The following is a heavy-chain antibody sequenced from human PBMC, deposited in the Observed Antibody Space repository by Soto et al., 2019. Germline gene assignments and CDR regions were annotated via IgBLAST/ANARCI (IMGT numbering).Heavy chain of an antibody. D-gene: IGHD2-21*01. J-gene: IGHJ4*02. Sequence: QVQLVESGGGVVQPGRSLRLSCAASGFTFSSYGMHWVRQAPGKGLEWVAVIWYDGSNKYYADSVKGRFTISRDNSKNTLYLQMNSLRAADTAVYYCARDNSARRTFDYWGQGTLVTVSS. CDR2: IWYDGSNK. CDR3: ARDNSARRTFDY. V-gene: IGHV3-33*01. CDR1: GFTFSSYG.